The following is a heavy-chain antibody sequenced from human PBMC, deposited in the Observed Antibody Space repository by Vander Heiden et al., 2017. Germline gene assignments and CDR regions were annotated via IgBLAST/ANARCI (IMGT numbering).Heavy chain of an antibody. Sequence: EVQLLESGGGLVKPGGSLRLSWAASGFTLSSYGMSGARQAPGKGLEWVANIKQDGSEKHYVDSVKGRFTTSRDNAKKSLFLQMNSLRVEDTAVYYCARGLGWFDPWGQGTLVSVSS. CDR3: ARGLGWFDP. CDR1: GFTLSSYG. CDR2: IKQDGSEK. V-gene: IGHV3-7*01. J-gene: IGHJ5*02.